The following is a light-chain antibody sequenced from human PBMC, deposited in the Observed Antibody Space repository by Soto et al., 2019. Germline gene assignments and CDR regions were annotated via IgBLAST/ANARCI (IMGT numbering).Light chain of an antibody. J-gene: IGKJ1*01. CDR3: QQRSNWQT. CDR2: DAS. V-gene: IGKV3-11*01. Sequence: EILMTQSPATLSVSPGETATLSCRASQSVSSYLAWYQQKPGQAPRLLIYDASNRATGIPARFSGSGSGTDFTLTISSLEPEDFAVYYCQQRSNWQTFGQGTKVDIK. CDR1: QSVSSY.